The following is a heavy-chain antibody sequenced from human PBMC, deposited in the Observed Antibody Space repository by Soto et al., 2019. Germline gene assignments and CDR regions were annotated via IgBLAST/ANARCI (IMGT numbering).Heavy chain of an antibody. Sequence: EVQLVESGGGLVKPGGSLRLSCETSGFTFSAYSMNWVRQAPGRGLXFVSSITSNNIYYADSVRGRFTISRDNAKNSLYLQMTSLREDDTAVYYCARPDRIFYYMDVWGKGTTVTVSS. CDR1: GFTFSAYS. CDR3: ARPDRIFYYMDV. V-gene: IGHV3-21*01. CDR2: ITSNNI. J-gene: IGHJ6*03.